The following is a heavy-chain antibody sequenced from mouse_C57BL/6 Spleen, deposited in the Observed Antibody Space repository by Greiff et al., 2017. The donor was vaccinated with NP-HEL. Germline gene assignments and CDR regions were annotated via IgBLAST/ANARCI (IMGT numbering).Heavy chain of an antibody. CDR1: GYAFSSSW. CDR3: ARIGDGNLYFDY. J-gene: IGHJ2*01. V-gene: IGHV1-82*01. Sequence: QVQLQQSGPELVKPGASVKISCKASGYAFSSSWMNWVKQRPGKGLEWIGRIYPGDGDNNYNGKFKGKATLTADKSSITAYMQLSSLTSEDSAVYFCARIGDGNLYFDYWGQGTTLTVSS. CDR2: IYPGDGDN. D-gene: IGHD2-1*01.